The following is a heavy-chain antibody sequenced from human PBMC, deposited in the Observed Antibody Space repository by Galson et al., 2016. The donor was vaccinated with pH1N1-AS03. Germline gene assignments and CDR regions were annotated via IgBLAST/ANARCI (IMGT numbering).Heavy chain of an antibody. V-gene: IGHV1-18*01. J-gene: IGHJ4*02. CDR2: ISAYSGDT. CDR3: ARDRHPTGILDY. D-gene: IGHD1-1*01. Sequence: SVKASCKASGYTFNLYGTSWVRQAPGQGLEWLGWISAYSGDTHYAQNFQGRVSMTTDTSTSTAYLELRSLGPDDTAVYFCARDRHPTGILDYWGQGTPVNVSS. CDR1: GYTFNLYG.